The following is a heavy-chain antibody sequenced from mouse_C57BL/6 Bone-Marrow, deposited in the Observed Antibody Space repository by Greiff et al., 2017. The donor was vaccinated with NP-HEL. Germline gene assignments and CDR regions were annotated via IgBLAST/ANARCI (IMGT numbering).Heavy chain of an antibody. CDR1: GFTFSSYG. CDR2: ISSCGSYT. CDR3: ARQNYYGSSLYYFDY. J-gene: IGHJ2*01. V-gene: IGHV5-6*01. Sequence: EVKLVESGGDLVKPGGSLKLSCAASGFTFSSYGMSWVRQTPDKRLEWVATISSCGSYTYYPDSVKGRFTISRDNAKNTLYLQMSSLKSEDTAMFDCARQNYYGSSLYYFDYWGQGTTLTVSS. D-gene: IGHD1-1*01.